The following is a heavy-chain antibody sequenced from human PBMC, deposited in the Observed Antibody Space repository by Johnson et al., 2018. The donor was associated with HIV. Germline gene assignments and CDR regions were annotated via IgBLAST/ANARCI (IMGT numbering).Heavy chain of an antibody. CDR3: ARDAPYCSGGTCYSDAFDI. V-gene: IGHV3-66*01. Sequence: EVQLVESGGGVVQPGRSLRLSCAASGFTFDDYAMHWVRQAPGKGLEWVSVIYSGGSTFYADSVKGRFTISRDNSGNTLYLQMDSLRVEDTAVYYCARDAPYCSGGTCYSDAFDISGQGTMVTVSS. CDR2: IYSGGST. CDR1: GFTFDDYA. D-gene: IGHD2-15*01. J-gene: IGHJ3*02.